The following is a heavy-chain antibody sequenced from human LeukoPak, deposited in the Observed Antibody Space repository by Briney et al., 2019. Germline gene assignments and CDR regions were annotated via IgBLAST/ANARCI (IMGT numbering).Heavy chain of an antibody. CDR2: MNPNSGNT. Sequence: ASLKVSCKASAYTFTSYDINWVRQATGQGLEWMGWMNPNSGNTGYAQKFQGRVTMTRNTSISTAYMELSSLRSEDTAVYYCARGAPGSYCSGGSCPYFDYWGQGTLISVSS. V-gene: IGHV1-8*01. D-gene: IGHD2-15*01. CDR3: ARGAPGSYCSGGSCPYFDY. J-gene: IGHJ4*02. CDR1: AYTFTSYD.